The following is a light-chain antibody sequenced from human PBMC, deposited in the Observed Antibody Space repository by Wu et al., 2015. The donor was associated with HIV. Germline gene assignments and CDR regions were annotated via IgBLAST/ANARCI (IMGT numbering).Light chain of an antibody. V-gene: IGKV1-39*01. CDR1: ENIKNY. Sequence: DTLMTQSPSSLSASVGDRVTITCRASENIKNYLNWYQQRPGKPPKLLIYGASGLPSGVPPRFSGAGSGTDFTLTISSLQVEDFATYYCQQSYTSLRTFGQGTKV. CDR2: GAS. J-gene: IGKJ1*01. CDR3: QQSYTSLRT.